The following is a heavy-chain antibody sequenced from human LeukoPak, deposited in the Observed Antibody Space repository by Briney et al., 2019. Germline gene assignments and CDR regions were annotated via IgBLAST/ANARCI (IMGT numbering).Heavy chain of an antibody. Sequence: SETLSLTCTVSGGSISSYYWSWIRQPPGKGLEWIGEIYHSGSTNYNPSLKSRVTISVDKSKNQFSLKLSSVTAADTAVYYCARSRPGIAVAGTFDYWGQGTLVTVSS. J-gene: IGHJ4*02. CDR3: ARSRPGIAVAGTFDY. CDR1: GGSISSYY. CDR2: IYHSGST. V-gene: IGHV4-59*12. D-gene: IGHD6-19*01.